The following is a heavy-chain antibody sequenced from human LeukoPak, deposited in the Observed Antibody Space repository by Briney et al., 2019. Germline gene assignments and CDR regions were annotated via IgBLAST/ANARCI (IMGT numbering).Heavy chain of an antibody. J-gene: IGHJ4*02. D-gene: IGHD3-22*01. CDR1: GFTFSDYY. CDR3: AREQWFRWDY. CDR2: ISSRDDVI. Sequence: GGSLRLSCAASGFTFSDYYMSWVRQAPGKGLEGVSYISSRDDVIYYADSVKGRFTISMDNAKNSLNLQLNSLRAEDTAIYYCAREQWFRWDYWGQGIMVTVSS. V-gene: IGHV3-11*01.